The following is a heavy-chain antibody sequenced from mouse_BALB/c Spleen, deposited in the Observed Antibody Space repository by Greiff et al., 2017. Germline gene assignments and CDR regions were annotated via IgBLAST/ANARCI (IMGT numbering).Heavy chain of an antibody. D-gene: IGHD2-1*01. J-gene: IGHJ4*01. Sequence: EVQLVESGGGLVKPGGSLKLSCAASGFTFSSYALSWVRQTPEKRLEWVASISSGGSTYYPDSVKGRFTISRDNARNIRYLQMSSLRSEDTAMYYCARIYYGNFYAMDYWGQGTSVTVSS. CDR2: ISSGGST. CDR3: ARIYYGNFYAMDY. V-gene: IGHV5-6-5*01. CDR1: GFTFSSYA.